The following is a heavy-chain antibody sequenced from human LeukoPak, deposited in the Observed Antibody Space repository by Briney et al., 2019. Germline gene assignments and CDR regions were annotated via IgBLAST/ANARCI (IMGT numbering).Heavy chain of an antibody. CDR2: ISSSTNYI. J-gene: IGHJ4*02. CDR1: GFTFSSYS. CDR3: ARDRYGDYSFDF. V-gene: IGHV3-21*01. D-gene: IGHD4-17*01. Sequence: GGSLRLSCAASGFTFSSYSMNWVRQAPGKGLEWVSFISSSTNYIYYADSVKGRFAISRDNAKNSLYLQMNSLRAEDTAVYYCARDRYGDYSFDFWGQGTLVTVSS.